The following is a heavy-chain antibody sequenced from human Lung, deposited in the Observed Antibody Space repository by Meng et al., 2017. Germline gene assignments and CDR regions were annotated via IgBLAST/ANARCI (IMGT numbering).Heavy chain of an antibody. CDR1: GGSFSDYY. D-gene: IGHD4-11*01. CDR2: INHSGST. V-gene: IGHV4-34*01. Sequence: VQLQQWGRGTLKPSATPSLPCVVSGGSFSDYYWSWIRQPPGKGLEWIGEINHSGSTNYNPSLESRATISVDTSQNNLSLKLSSVTAADSAVYYCARGPTTMAHDFDYWGQGTLVTVSS. J-gene: IGHJ4*02. CDR3: ARGPTTMAHDFDY.